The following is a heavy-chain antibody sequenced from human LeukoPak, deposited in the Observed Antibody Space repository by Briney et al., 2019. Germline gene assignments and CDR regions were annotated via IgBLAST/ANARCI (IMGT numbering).Heavy chain of an antibody. J-gene: IGHJ5*02. CDR2: INSDGRST. Sequence: PGGSLRLSCAASGFTFSNYWMHWVRQAPGKGLVWVSRINSDGRSTNYADSVKGRFTISRDNAKNTLYLQMNSLRAEDTAVYYCARGGKYQLLRPNWFDPWGQGTLVTVSS. CDR1: GFTFSNYW. V-gene: IGHV3-74*01. CDR3: ARGGKYQLLRPNWFDP. D-gene: IGHD2-2*01.